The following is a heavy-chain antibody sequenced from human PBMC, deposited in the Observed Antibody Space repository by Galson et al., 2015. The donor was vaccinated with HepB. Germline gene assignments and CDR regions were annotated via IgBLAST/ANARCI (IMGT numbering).Heavy chain of an antibody. Sequence: SLRLSCAASGFTFGDYAMSWFRQAPGKGLEWVGFIRTKAYGGTTEYAASVKGRFTISRDDSKSIAYLQMNSLKTEDTAVYYCTRFIRFHRSGELSDHKFDYWGQGTLVTVSS. CDR3: TRFIRFHRSGELSDHKFDY. D-gene: IGHD3-16*02. V-gene: IGHV3-49*03. CDR2: IRTKAYGGTT. CDR1: GFTFGDYA. J-gene: IGHJ4*02.